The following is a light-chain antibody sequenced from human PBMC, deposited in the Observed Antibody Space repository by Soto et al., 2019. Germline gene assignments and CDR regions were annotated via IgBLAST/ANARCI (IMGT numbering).Light chain of an antibody. V-gene: IGKV3-15*01. Sequence: EIVMTQSPATLSVSPGERATLSCRASQSVSTNLAWYQHKPGQAPRLLIYGASTRATGIPARFSGSGSGTESTLTISSLQSEDFAVYYCQQHDNWPPWTFGQGTKVEIK. J-gene: IGKJ1*01. CDR1: QSVSTN. CDR2: GAS. CDR3: QQHDNWPPWT.